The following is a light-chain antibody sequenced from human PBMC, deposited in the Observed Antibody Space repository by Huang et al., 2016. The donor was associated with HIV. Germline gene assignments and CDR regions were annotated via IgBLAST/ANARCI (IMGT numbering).Light chain of an antibody. V-gene: IGKV3-20*01. Sequence: EVVLTQSPGTMSLSPGDRATLSCRASHNISSASLAWFQQKPGQPPRLLIFHTSSRPTGISDRFSGSGSGTYFSLSINRLEPEDFAVYYCQQYGMSPFTFGPGTKVDIE. CDR1: HNISSAS. J-gene: IGKJ3*01. CDR3: QQYGMSPFT. CDR2: HTS.